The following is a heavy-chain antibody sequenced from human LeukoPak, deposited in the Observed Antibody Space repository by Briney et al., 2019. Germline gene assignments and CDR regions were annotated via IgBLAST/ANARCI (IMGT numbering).Heavy chain of an antibody. CDR3: AREKKYQLLCLKY. CDR2: INPNSGGT. V-gene: IGHV1-2*02. D-gene: IGHD2-2*01. J-gene: IGHJ4*02. CDR1: GYTFTGYY. Sequence: ASVKVSCKASGYTFTGYYMHWVRQAPGQGLEWMGWINPNSGGTNYAQKFQGRVTMTRDTSISTAYMELSRLRSDDTAVYYCAREKKYQLLCLKYWGQGTLVTVSS.